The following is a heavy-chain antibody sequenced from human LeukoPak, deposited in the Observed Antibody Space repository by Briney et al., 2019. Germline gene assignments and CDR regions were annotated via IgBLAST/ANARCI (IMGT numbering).Heavy chain of an antibody. D-gene: IGHD4-17*01. CDR2: MYYTGST. CDR1: GGSITSHY. CDR3: ARRRVSGDYTFDS. V-gene: IGHV4-59*08. Sequence: SETLSLTCTVSGGSITSHYWTWIRQPPGKGLEWIAYMYYTGSTDYNPSLKSRVTISIDMSKNQLSLELNSVTAADTAVYYCARRRVSGDYTFDSWGQGTLVTVSS. J-gene: IGHJ4*02.